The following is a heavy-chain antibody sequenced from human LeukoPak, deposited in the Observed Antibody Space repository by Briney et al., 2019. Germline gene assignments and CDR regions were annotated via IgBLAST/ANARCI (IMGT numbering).Heavy chain of an antibody. Sequence: SETLSLTCTVSGGSISSYYWSWIRQPAGKGLEWIGRIYTSGSTNYNPSLKSRVTMSVDTSKNQFSLKLSSVTAADTAVYYCARVRAGSSWRYYFDYWGQGTLVTVSS. CDR1: GGSISSYY. CDR3: ARVRAGSSWRYYFDY. J-gene: IGHJ4*02. V-gene: IGHV4-4*07. D-gene: IGHD6-13*01. CDR2: IYTSGST.